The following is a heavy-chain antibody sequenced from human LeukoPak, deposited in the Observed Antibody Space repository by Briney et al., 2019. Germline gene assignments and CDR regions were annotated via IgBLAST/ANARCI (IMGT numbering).Heavy chain of an antibody. D-gene: IGHD2-15*01. CDR2: INHSGST. V-gene: IGHV4-34*01. CDR1: GGSFSGYY. CDR3: ARGGGYCSGGSCSEYNWFDP. Sequence: SETLSLTCAVYGGSFSGYYWSWIRQPPGKGLEWIGEINHSGSTNYNPSLKSRVTISVDTSKNQFSLKLSSVTAADTAVYYCARGGGYCSGGSCSEYNWFDPWGQGTLVTVSS. J-gene: IGHJ5*02.